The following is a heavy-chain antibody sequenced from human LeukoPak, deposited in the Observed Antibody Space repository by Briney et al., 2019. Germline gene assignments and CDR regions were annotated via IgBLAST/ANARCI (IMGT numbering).Heavy chain of an antibody. Sequence: SETLSLTCTVSGGSISSYYWSWIRQPPGKGLEWIGYMYYSGRTNYNPSLKSRVTISVDTSKNQFSLKLSSVTAADTAVYYCARTFSENYYYYGMDVWGQGTTVTVSS. CDR2: MYYSGRT. CDR1: GGSISSYY. J-gene: IGHJ6*02. CDR3: ARTFSENYYYYGMDV. V-gene: IGHV4-59*01. D-gene: IGHD3-16*01.